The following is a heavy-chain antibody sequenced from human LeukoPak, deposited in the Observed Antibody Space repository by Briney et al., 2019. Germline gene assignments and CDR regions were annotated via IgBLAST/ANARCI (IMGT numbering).Heavy chain of an antibody. D-gene: IGHD3-10*01. V-gene: IGHV4-59*08. CDR3: ARLSRYGSGNYYPDY. CDR1: GGSISGYY. J-gene: IGHJ4*02. Sequence: PSETLSLTCTVSGGSISGYYWSWIRQPPGKGLEWIGYIHYSGGTNYNASLKSRVTISVDTPKNQFSLKLSSVTAADTAIYYCARLSRYGSGNYYPDYWGQGTLVTVSS. CDR2: IHYSGGT.